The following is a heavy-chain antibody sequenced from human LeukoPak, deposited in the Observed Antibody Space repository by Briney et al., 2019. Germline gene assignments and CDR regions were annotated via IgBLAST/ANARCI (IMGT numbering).Heavy chain of an antibody. Sequence: GGSLRLSCAASGFTISSNYLSWVRQAPGKGLVWISALHSGGHTFYADSVRGRFTISRDISKNTLYLQMNNLGAEDTALYYCVRGLSGVSSWYFDLWGRGTLVSVSS. J-gene: IGHJ2*01. CDR3: VRGLSGVSSWYFDL. CDR2: LHSGGHT. CDR1: GFTISSNY. D-gene: IGHD7-27*01. V-gene: IGHV3-53*01.